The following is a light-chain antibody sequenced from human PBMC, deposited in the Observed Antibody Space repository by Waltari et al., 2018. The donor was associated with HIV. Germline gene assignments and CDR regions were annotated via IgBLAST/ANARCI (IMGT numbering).Light chain of an antibody. J-gene: IGLJ1*01. CDR2: TKQ. V-gene: IGLV1-47*01. Sequence: QSLPTPPPSASGTPGQRVTISCSGSSSNNGRNYVYWHQQLQGTAPNIHMYTKQRRPSGVLDRFSGAKSGTSASLVISGLRSEDEADYYCAAWNDRLSGYVFGTGTKVTV. CDR3: AAWNDRLSGYV. CDR1: SSNNGRNY.